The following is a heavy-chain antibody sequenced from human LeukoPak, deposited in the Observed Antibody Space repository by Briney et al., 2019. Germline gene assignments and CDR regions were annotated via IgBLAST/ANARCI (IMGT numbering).Heavy chain of an antibody. Sequence: GGSLRLSCAASGFTVSSNYMSWVRQAPGKGLEWVSVVYSGGSTYYADSVKGRFTISRDNAKNSLYLQMNSLRDEDTAVYYCASLSMITMVRGVIPDYWGQGTLVTVSS. CDR3: ASLSMITMVRGVIPDY. D-gene: IGHD3-10*01. J-gene: IGHJ4*02. CDR1: GFTVSSNY. V-gene: IGHV3-66*01. CDR2: VYSGGST.